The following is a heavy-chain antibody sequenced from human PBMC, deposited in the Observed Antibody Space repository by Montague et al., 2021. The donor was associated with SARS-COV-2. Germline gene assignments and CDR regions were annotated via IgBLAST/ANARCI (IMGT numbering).Heavy chain of an antibody. J-gene: IGHJ6*02. Sequence: SETLSLTCAVYGGSFSGYYWSWIRQPPGKGLEWIGEINHRGSTNYNPSLKSRGTISVDTSKNQFSLKLSSVTAANTAVYYCARVRYYGSGTSLGMDVWGQGTTVTVSS. D-gene: IGHD3-10*01. V-gene: IGHV4-34*01. CDR3: ARVRYYGSGTSLGMDV. CDR2: INHRGST. CDR1: GGSFSGYY.